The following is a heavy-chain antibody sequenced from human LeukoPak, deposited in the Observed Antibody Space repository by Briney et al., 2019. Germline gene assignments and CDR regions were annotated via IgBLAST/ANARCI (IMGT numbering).Heavy chain of an antibody. D-gene: IGHD1-26*01. V-gene: IGHV3-33*01. CDR1: GFKFSNHG. CDR2: IWYDGSNK. Sequence: GGSLRLSCAASGFKFSNHGMHWVRQAPGKGLEWVAVIWYDGSNKYYADSVKGRFTISRDNSKNTLYLQMDSLRAEDTAVYYCARDREARFFDYWGQGTRVTASS. CDR3: ARDREARFFDY. J-gene: IGHJ4*02.